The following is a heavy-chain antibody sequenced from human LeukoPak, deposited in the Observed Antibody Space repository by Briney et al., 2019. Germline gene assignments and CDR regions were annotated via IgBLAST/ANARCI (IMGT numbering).Heavy chain of an antibody. CDR2: IWFDGSNR. D-gene: IGHD5-18*01. CDR3: ARDGLRGYSYGYIDY. Sequence: PGGSLRLSCEASGFTFRNYGMHWVRQAPGKGLDWVGVIWFDGSNRYYADSVKGRFTISRDNSKNTLYLQMNSRRAEDTAVYYCARDGLRGYSYGYIDYWGQGTLVTVSS. J-gene: IGHJ4*02. CDR1: GFTFRNYG. V-gene: IGHV3-33*01.